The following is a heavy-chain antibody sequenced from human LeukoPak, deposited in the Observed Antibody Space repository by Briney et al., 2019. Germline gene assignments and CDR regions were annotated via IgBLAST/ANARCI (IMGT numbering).Heavy chain of an antibody. CDR2: IIPILGIA. D-gene: IGHD4-17*01. Sequence: ASVNVSCKASGGTFSSYAISWVRQAPGQGLEWMGRIIPILGIANYAQKFQGRVTITADKSTSTAYMELSSLRSEDTAVYYCARESGTTVTTGLSIDYWGQGTLVTVSS. CDR3: ARESGTTVTTGLSIDY. J-gene: IGHJ4*02. CDR1: GGTFSSYA. V-gene: IGHV1-69*04.